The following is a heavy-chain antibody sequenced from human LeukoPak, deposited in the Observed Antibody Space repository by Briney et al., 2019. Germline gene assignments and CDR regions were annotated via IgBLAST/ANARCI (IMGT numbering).Heavy chain of an antibody. Sequence: ASVKVSCKVSGNTLIELSIHWVRQAPGKGLEWMGGFDPKDSEIIYAQKFQGRVTMTEDTSTDTAYMELSSLRSDDTAVYYCATAHSRITVFEMRIGCFDPWGQGTLVTVSS. CDR2: FDPKDSEI. D-gene: IGHD3-3*01. V-gene: IGHV1-24*01. CDR3: ATAHSRITVFEMRIGCFDP. CDR1: GNTLIELS. J-gene: IGHJ5*02.